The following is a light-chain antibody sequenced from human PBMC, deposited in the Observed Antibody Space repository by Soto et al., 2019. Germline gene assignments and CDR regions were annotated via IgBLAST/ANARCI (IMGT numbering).Light chain of an antibody. CDR2: GAT. J-gene: IGKJ2*01. CDR3: QQYNNSPEYT. Sequence: EIVLTQSPGTLSLSPGERATLSCKASQSVTSRHLAWYQQKPGQAPRLLIYGATSRATGIPDRFSGSGSGTDFTLTISRLEPEDFAVYFCQQYNNSPEYTFGQRTKLEIK. V-gene: IGKV3-20*01. CDR1: QSVTSRH.